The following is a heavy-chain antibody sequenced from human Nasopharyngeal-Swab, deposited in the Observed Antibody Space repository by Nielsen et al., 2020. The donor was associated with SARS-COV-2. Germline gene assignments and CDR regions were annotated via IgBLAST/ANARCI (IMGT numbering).Heavy chain of an antibody. CDR3: ARDRAYSNYATYMDV. D-gene: IGHD4-11*01. V-gene: IGHV1-3*01. CDR2: INAGNGNT. Sequence: ASVKVSCKASGYTFTSYAMHWVRQAPGHRLEWMGWINAGNGNTKYSQKFQGRVTITRDTSASTAYMELSSLRSEDTAVYYCARDRAYSNYATYMDVWGKGTTVTVSS. J-gene: IGHJ6*03. CDR1: GYTFTSYA.